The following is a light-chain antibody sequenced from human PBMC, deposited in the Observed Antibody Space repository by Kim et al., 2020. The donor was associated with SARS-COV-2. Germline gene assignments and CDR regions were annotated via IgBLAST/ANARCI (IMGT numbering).Light chain of an antibody. CDR1: QSVSRN. J-gene: IGKJ4*01. Sequence: VSPGERATPSARASQSVSRNLAWYQQKPGQAPRLLIYGASTRATGIPARFSGSGSGTEFTLTISSLQSEDFAVYHCQQYNNWPLTFGGGTKVDIK. CDR2: GAS. CDR3: QQYNNWPLT. V-gene: IGKV3-15*01.